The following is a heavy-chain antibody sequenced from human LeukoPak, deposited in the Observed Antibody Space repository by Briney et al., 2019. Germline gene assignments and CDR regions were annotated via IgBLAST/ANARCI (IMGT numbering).Heavy chain of an antibody. D-gene: IGHD6-6*01. CDR1: GFTFSSYG. V-gene: IGHV3-30*02. CDR2: IRYDGSNK. Sequence: GGSLRLSCAASGFTFSSYGMHWVRQAPGKGLEWVAFIRYDGSNKYYADSVKGRFTISRVNSKNTLYLQMNSLRAEDTAVYYCAKDFSSSHYFDYWGQGTLVTVSS. CDR3: AKDFSSSHYFDY. J-gene: IGHJ4*02.